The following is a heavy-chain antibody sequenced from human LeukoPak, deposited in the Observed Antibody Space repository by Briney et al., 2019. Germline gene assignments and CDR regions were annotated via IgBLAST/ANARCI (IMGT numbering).Heavy chain of an antibody. J-gene: IGHJ1*01. D-gene: IGHD2-15*01. Sequence: GESLKISCKGSGYTFTSYAMHWVRQAPGQRLEWMGWINAGNGNTKYSQKFQGRVTITRDTSASTAYMELSSLRSEDTAVYYCARGYCSGGSCYPKVFDYIQHWGQGTLVTVSS. V-gene: IGHV1-3*01. CDR3: ARGYCSGGSCYPKVFDYIQH. CDR2: INAGNGNT. CDR1: GYTFTSYA.